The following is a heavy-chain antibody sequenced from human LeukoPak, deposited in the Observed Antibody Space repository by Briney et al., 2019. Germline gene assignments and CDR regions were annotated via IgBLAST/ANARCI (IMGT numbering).Heavy chain of an antibody. V-gene: IGHV4-59*01. J-gene: IGHJ4*02. CDR3: VRENYFDY. Sequence: SETLSLTCTVSGGSISRYYWGWIRQPPGKGLEWIGSIYYSGSTNYNPSLKGRVTISVDTSKNQFSLKLSSVTAADTAVYYCVRENYFDYWGQGTLVTVSS. CDR1: GGSISRYY. CDR2: IYYSGST.